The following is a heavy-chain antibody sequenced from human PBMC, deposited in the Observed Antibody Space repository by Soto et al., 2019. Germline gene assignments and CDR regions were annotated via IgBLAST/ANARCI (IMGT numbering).Heavy chain of an antibody. D-gene: IGHD6-19*01. J-gene: IGHJ4*02. V-gene: IGHV1-3*02. CDR1: GYTFTSYA. CDR3: AREMNPGIAVAGTLGY. Sequence: QVQLVQSGAEVKKPGASVKVSCKASGYTFTSYAMHWVRQAPGQRLEWMGWSNAGNGNTKYSQEFQGRVTITRDTSASTAYMELSSLRSEDMAVYYCAREMNPGIAVAGTLGYWGQGTLVTVSS. CDR2: SNAGNGNT.